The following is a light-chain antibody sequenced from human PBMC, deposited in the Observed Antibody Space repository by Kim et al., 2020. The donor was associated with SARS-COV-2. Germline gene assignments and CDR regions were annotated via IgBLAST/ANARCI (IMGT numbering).Light chain of an antibody. Sequence: PPPAPGTPGHRLTISCAGTSSNIGSNTINWSQPLPGRAPKRLSGVPDRFSGSKSGTSASLAISGLQSEDEADYYCATWDSSLNGYVFGTGTKVTVL. V-gene: IGLV1-44*01. CDR1: SSNIGSNT. CDR3: ATWDSSLNGYV. J-gene: IGLJ1*01.